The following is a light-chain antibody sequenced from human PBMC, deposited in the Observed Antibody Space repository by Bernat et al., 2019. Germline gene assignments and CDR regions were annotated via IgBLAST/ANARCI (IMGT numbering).Light chain of an antibody. CDR1: SSDVGAYNY. CDR3: SSVSTTSTPVV. Sequence: QSALTQPASVSGSPGQSITLSCTGTSSDVGAYNYVSWYQQHPGRAPKLMIFDVSNRPSGVSDRFSGSKSGNTASLTISGLRPEDEAGYYCSSVSTTSTPVVFGGGTKLTVL. J-gene: IGLJ3*02. CDR2: DVS. V-gene: IGLV2-14*03.